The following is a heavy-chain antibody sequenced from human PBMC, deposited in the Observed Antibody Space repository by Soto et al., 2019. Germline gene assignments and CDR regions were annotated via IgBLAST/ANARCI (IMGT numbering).Heavy chain of an antibody. CDR3: ARSLTGYSSSWYGSSAFDY. V-gene: IGHV1-69*13. D-gene: IGHD6-13*01. Sequence: SVKVSCKASGGTFSSYAISWVRQAPGQGLEWMGGIIPIFGTANYAQKFQGRVTITADESTSTAYMELSSLRSEDTAVYYCARSLTGYSSSWYGSSAFDYWGQGTLVTVSS. CDR2: IIPIFGTA. J-gene: IGHJ4*02. CDR1: GGTFSSYA.